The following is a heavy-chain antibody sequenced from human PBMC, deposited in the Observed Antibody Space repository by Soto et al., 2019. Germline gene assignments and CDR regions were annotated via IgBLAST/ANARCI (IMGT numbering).Heavy chain of an antibody. Sequence: VQLVESGGGVVQPGKSLRLSCAASGLTFSTYGFHWVRQAPGKGLEWVAVISNDVRNIHYAESVKGRFTISRDNSKNWLYLKRNGLRPTDTAVYSGVKAGLGGRPRVFMPAPAWGQGPRVTFSS. CDR1: GLTFSTYG. CDR3: VKAGLGGRPRVFMPAPA. V-gene: IGHV3-30*18. J-gene: IGHJ5*02. D-gene: IGHD1-26*01. CDR2: ISNDVRNI.